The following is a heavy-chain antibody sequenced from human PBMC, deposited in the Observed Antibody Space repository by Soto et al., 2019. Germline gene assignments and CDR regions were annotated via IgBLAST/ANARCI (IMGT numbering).Heavy chain of an antibody. Sequence: QVQLQESGPGLVRPSQTLSLTCTVSGGSISTDHYHWTWIRHPPGKGLEWIGYIHYSGSIYSNPSLQSRVTMSVDTSNNLFSLKLSSVTAADSAVYFCAREDDGGDRDYYGLDVWGQGTTVTVSS. D-gene: IGHD2-21*02. J-gene: IGHJ6*02. CDR2: IHYSGSI. V-gene: IGHV4-30-4*01. CDR3: AREDDGGDRDYYGLDV. CDR1: GGSISTDHYH.